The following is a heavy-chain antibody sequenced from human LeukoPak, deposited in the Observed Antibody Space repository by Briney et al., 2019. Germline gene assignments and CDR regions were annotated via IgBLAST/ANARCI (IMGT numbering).Heavy chain of an antibody. J-gene: IGHJ4*02. CDR3: ARFSVSNLFAY. CDR2: IYVDGRT. CDR1: GFTISTTY. D-gene: IGHD1-26*01. Sequence: HPGGSLRLSCAASGFTISTTYMSWVRQAPGKGLEWVSLIYVDGRTYYADSVKGRFTISRDNAKNSLYLQMNSLRAEDTAVYYCARFSVSNLFAYWGQGTLVTVSS. V-gene: IGHV3-53*01.